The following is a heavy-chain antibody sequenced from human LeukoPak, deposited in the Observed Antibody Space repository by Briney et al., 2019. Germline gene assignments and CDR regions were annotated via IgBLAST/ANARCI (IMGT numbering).Heavy chain of an antibody. CDR2: INWNGGST. D-gene: IGHD4-11*01. CDR1: GFTFDDYG. V-gene: IGHV3-20*04. Sequence: RPGGSLRLSCAASGFTFDDYGMSWVRQAPGKGLEWVSGINWNGGSTGYADSVKGRFTISRDNAKNSLYLQMNSLRADDTAVYYCASPYRSSRGAFDIWGQGTMVTVSS. CDR3: ASPYRSSRGAFDI. J-gene: IGHJ3*02.